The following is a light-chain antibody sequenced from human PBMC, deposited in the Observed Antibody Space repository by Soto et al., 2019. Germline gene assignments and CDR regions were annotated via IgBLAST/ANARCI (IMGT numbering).Light chain of an antibody. CDR2: DAS. V-gene: IGKV1-33*01. CDR1: QSISRY. Sequence: IQMTQSPSTLSASVGDRVTITCRASQSISRYLNWYQQKPGKAPKLLIYDASNLETGVPSRFSGSGSGTDFTFTISSLQPEDIATYYCQQYDNLLRTFGQGTKVDIK. J-gene: IGKJ1*01. CDR3: QQYDNLLRT.